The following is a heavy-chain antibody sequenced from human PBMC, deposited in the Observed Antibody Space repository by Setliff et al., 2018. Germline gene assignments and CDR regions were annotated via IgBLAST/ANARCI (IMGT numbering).Heavy chain of an antibody. CDR1: GLSYINDW. CDR2: INPHGSEK. CDR3: FGAGTCSY. Sequence: GGSLRLSCTASGLSYINDWVSWVRQAPGKGLEWLASINPHGSEKYYADSVKGRFTISRDNVKNSLSLQMNSLRTEDTAVYYCFGAGTCSYWGQGTLVTVSS. J-gene: IGHJ4*02. D-gene: IGHD3-10*01. V-gene: IGHV3-7*01.